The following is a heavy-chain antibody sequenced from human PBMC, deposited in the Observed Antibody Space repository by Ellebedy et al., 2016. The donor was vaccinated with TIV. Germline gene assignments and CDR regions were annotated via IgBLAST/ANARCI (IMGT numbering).Heavy chain of an antibody. CDR1: GDSISSSTFY. D-gene: IGHD3-10*01. CDR3: ARDVGVGDYDS. CDR2: VSISGTT. V-gene: IGHV4-61*01. J-gene: IGHJ4*02. Sequence: SETLSLXXTVSGDSISSSTFYWGWIRQPPGKGLEWIGYVSISGTTNYNPSLRSRVTMSVDTSKNQFSLRLNSVTAADTAVYYCARDVGVGDYDSWGQGTLVTVSS.